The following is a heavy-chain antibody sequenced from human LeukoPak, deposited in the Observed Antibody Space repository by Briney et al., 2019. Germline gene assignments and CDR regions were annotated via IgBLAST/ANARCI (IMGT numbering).Heavy chain of an antibody. CDR3: AREGYTASYYFVDY. Sequence: SPSETLSLTCSVSGGYINCYYWGWVRQPAGKGLEWIGRIYTIGTTHYSPSLKSRHNKYVDKPKIHCSLKLRTVADAGTAVYYSAREGYTASYYFVDYWSQGTLVTVSS. CDR2: IYTIGTT. D-gene: IGHD3-10*01. CDR1: GGYINCYY. V-gene: IGHV4-4*07. J-gene: IGHJ4*02.